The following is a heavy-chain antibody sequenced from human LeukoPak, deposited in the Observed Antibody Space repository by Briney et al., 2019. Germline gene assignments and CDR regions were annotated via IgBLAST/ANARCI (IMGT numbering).Heavy chain of an antibody. CDR1: GFTFSSYG. D-gene: IGHD2-21*02. CDR3: AKEVTSLDD. Sequence: PGRSLRLSCAASGFTFSSYGMHWVRQAPGKGLERVALISYDGSNQYYADSVKGRFTVSRDNSKNTLSMQMNSLRVEDTAVYYCAKEVTSLDDWGRGALVTVSS. J-gene: IGHJ4*02. V-gene: IGHV3-30*18. CDR2: ISYDGSNQ.